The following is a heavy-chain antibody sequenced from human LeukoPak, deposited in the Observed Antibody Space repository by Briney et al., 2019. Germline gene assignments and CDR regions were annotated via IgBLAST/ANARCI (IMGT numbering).Heavy chain of an antibody. CDR1: GFTFSSYG. CDR2: IWYDGSNK. V-gene: IGHV3-33*01. Sequence: PGGSLGLSCAASGFTFSSYGMHWVRQAPGKGLEWVAVIWYDGSNKYYADSVKGRFTISGDNSKNTLYLQMNSLRAEDTAVYYCARDNVAVAGTFDYWGQGTLVTVSS. J-gene: IGHJ4*02. D-gene: IGHD6-19*01. CDR3: ARDNVAVAGTFDY.